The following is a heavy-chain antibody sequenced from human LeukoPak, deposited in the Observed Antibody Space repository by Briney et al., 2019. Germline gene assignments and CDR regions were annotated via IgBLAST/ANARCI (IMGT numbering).Heavy chain of an antibody. CDR1: RYTFNDYF. J-gene: IGHJ3*02. D-gene: IGHD7-27*01. CDR2: IGPKRGDT. CDR3: GRNRLGKDLDI. V-gene: IGHV1-2*02. Sequence: GASVKVSCKASRYTFNDYFIHWVRQVPGQGLEWMGWIGPKRGDTSYLQKFQGRVTVTRAMSISTAYMDLSRLRFDDTAVYYCGRNRLGKDLDIWGRGTMVTVSS.